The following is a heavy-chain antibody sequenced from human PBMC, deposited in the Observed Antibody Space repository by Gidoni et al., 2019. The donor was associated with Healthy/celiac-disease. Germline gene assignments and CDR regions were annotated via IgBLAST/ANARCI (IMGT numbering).Heavy chain of an antibody. J-gene: IGHJ6*03. V-gene: IGHV3-30*02. CDR2: IRYDGSNK. Sequence: QVQLVESGGGVVQPGGSLRLSCAASGFTFSSYGMHWVRQAPGKGLEWVAFIRYDGSNKYYADSVKGRFTISRDNSKNTLYLQMNSLRAEDTAVYYCAKEEGYCSSTSCYDNYYYMDVWGKGTTVTVSS. D-gene: IGHD2-2*01. CDR3: AKEEGYCSSTSCYDNYYYMDV. CDR1: GFTFSSYG.